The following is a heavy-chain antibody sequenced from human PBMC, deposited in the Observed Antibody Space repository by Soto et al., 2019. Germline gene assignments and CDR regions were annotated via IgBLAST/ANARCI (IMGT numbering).Heavy chain of an antibody. J-gene: IGHJ4*02. CDR3: RSRSVQLTYDFDY. CDR1: GYTFTNYG. V-gene: IGHV1-18*01. D-gene: IGHD6-6*01. CDR2: NSASKGNT. Sequence: ASVKVSCKASGYTFTNYGITWVRQAPGQGLEWMGWNSASKGNTNYAHKFPGRVTMTTHTSASAAYMHLRSLRAXDTGVYYCRSRSVQLTYDFDYRRQRNPVTVSS.